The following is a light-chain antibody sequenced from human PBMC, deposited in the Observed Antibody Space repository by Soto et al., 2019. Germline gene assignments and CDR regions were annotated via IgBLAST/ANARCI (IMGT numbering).Light chain of an antibody. V-gene: IGLV2-14*01. Sequence: QSVLTQPASVSGSPGQSINISCTGSSSDVGAYNFVSWFQQRPGEAPKLMIYEISNRPSGVSNRFSGSKSANTASLTISGLQAEDEADYYCSSYTSSSTWVLGGGTKLTVL. CDR2: EIS. CDR3: SSYTSSSTWV. J-gene: IGLJ3*02. CDR1: SSDVGAYNF.